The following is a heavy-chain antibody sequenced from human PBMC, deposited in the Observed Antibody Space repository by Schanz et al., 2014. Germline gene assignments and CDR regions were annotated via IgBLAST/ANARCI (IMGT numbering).Heavy chain of an antibody. V-gene: IGHV1-24*01. D-gene: IGHD4-4*01. CDR3: ATDRRQYSRSLFDTRPRVAGPDYFPY. CDR1: GNTLTEFP. CDR2: FDSEYGLS. Sequence: QVQLTQSGAEVKKPGASVKVSCKVSGNTLTEFPVHWVRQAVGKGLEWMGGFDSEYGLSIPAPKFQGRVSMTEDRATDTAYLELRSLTADDTAIYYCATDRRQYSRSLFDTRPRVAGPDYFPYWGPGTLITVSS. J-gene: IGHJ1*01.